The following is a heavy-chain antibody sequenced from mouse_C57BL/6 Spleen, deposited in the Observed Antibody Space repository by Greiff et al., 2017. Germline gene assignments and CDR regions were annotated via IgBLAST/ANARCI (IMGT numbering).Heavy chain of an antibody. Sequence: EVMLVESGEGLVKPGGSLKLSCAASGFTFSSYAMSWVRQTPEKRLEWVAYISSGGDYIYYADTVKGRVTISRDNARNTLYLQMSSLKSEDTAMYYCTREGLGGYFDYWGQGTTLTVSS. V-gene: IGHV5-9-1*02. D-gene: IGHD4-1*01. CDR1: GFTFSSYA. CDR2: ISSGGDYI. J-gene: IGHJ2*01. CDR3: TREGLGGYFDY.